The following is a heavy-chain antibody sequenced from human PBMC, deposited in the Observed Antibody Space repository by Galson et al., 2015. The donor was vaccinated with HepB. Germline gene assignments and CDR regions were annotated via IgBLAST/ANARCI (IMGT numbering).Heavy chain of an antibody. V-gene: IGHV3-53*01. CDR2: IYSGGST. D-gene: IGHD3-22*01. J-gene: IGHJ4*02. CDR3: ARGNYYDSSGYFDY. Sequence: SLRLSCPASGFTFRSYAMSCVRQAPGKGLEWVSVIYSGGSTYYADSVKGRFTISRDNSKNTLYLQMNSLRAEDTAVYYCARGNYYDSSGYFDYWGQGTLVTVSS. CDR1: GFTFRSYA.